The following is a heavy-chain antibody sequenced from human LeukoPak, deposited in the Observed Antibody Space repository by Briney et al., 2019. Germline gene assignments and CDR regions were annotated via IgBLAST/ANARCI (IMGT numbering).Heavy chain of an antibody. CDR1: GFTFDNYG. J-gene: IGHJ3*02. CDR3: ARRGDSSGSDAFDI. Sequence: PGGSLRLSCAASGFTFDNYGMSWVPQAPGKGLEWVSGINWNGSSTGYADSVKGRFTISRDNAKNSLYLQMNSLRAEDTALYYCARRGDSSGSDAFDIWGQGTIVTVSS. CDR2: INWNGSST. V-gene: IGHV3-20*04. D-gene: IGHD3-22*01.